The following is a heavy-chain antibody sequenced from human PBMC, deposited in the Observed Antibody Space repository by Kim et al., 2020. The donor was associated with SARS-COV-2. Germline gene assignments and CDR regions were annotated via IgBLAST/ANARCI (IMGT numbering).Heavy chain of an antibody. D-gene: IGHD4-4*01. V-gene: IGHV4-39*01. Sequence: SETLSLTCTVSGGSISSSSYYWGWIRQPPGKGLEWIGSIYYSGSTYYNPSLKSRVTISVDTSKNQFSLKLSSVTAAATAVYYCATLRNYKDYWGQGTLVTVSS. CDR3: ATLRNYKDY. CDR2: IYYSGST. J-gene: IGHJ4*02. CDR1: GGSISSSSYY.